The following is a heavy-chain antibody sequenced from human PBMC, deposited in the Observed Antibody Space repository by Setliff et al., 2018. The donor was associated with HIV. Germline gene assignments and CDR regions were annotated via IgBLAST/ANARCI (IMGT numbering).Heavy chain of an antibody. V-gene: IGHV3-74*01. Sequence: LRLSCAASGFTFSSYWMHWVRQAPGKGLVWVSRINSDGSSTSYADSVKGRFTVSRDNAKNFLYLQMNSLGAEDTALYYCARPYYYDSSGYFQNDAFDIWGQGTMVTVSS. CDR1: GFTFSSYW. D-gene: IGHD3-22*01. CDR2: INSDGSST. CDR3: ARPYYYDSSGYFQNDAFDI. J-gene: IGHJ3*02.